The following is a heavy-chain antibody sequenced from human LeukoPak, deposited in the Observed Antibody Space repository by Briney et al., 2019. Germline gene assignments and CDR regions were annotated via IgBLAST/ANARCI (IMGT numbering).Heavy chain of an antibody. CDR2: IYYSGST. D-gene: IGHD6-19*01. Sequence: PSETLSLTCTVSGGSISSYYWSWIRQPPGKGLEWIGYIYYSGSTNYNPSLKSRVTISVDTSKNQFSLKLSSVTAADTAVYYCARAAHSSGWASYWYFDLWGRGTLVTVSS. CDR1: GGSISSYY. J-gene: IGHJ2*01. V-gene: IGHV4-59*12. CDR3: ARAAHSSGWASYWYFDL.